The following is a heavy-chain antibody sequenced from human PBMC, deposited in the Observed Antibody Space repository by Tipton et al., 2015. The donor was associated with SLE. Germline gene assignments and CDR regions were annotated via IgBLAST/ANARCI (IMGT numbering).Heavy chain of an antibody. CDR3: VKGGSWWDY. J-gene: IGHJ4*02. CDR1: GFSFSTYA. D-gene: IGHD1-26*01. CDR2: ISGSGGRA. V-gene: IGHV3-23*01. Sequence: SLRLSCEASGFSFSTYAMSWVRQAPGKGLEWLSVISGSGGRAYYSDSVKGRFTISRDNSKNTLFLQMDAVRAEDTALYYCVKGGSWWDYWGQGTLVSVSS.